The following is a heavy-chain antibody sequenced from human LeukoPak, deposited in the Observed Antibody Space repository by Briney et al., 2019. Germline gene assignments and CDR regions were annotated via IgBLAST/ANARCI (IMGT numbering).Heavy chain of an antibody. V-gene: IGHV3-7*01. Sequence: GGSLRLSCTASGFTFGDYAMSWFRQAPGKGLEWVANIKEDGSEKYYVDSVKGQFTISRDNAKNSLYLQMNSLRAEDTAVYYCARDLGYYGSGSDYRGYYYGMDVWGQGTTVTVSS. CDR1: GFTFGDYA. D-gene: IGHD3-10*01. J-gene: IGHJ6*02. CDR2: IKEDGSEK. CDR3: ARDLGYYGSGSDYRGYYYGMDV.